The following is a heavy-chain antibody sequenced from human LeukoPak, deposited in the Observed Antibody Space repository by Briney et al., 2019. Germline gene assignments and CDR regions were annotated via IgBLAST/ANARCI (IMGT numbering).Heavy chain of an antibody. Sequence: PGGSLRLSCAASGFTFSSYSMNWVRQAPGKGLEWVSSISSSSSYIYYADSVKGRFTISRDNAKNSLYLQMNSLRAEDTAVYYCGREKKLRSKNYYYREVGGKGPTVTVP. V-gene: IGHV3-21*01. D-gene: IGHD3-3*01. CDR2: ISSSSSYI. CDR3: GREKKLRSKNYYYREV. J-gene: IGHJ6*03. CDR1: GFTFSSYS.